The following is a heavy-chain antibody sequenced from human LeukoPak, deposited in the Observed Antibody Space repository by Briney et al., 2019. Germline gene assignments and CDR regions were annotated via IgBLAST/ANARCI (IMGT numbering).Heavy chain of an antibody. Sequence: GGSLRLSCTGSGFTFGDYAMSWVRQAPGKGLEWVGFIGRKAYGGTTEYAASVKGRFTISRDDYKSIAYLQMNSLKTEDTAVYYCTRDSPRYDFWSGYYYYGMDVWGQGTTVTVSS. J-gene: IGHJ6*02. D-gene: IGHD3-3*01. CDR2: IGRKAYGGTT. V-gene: IGHV3-49*04. CDR1: GFTFGDYA. CDR3: TRDSPRYDFWSGYYYYGMDV.